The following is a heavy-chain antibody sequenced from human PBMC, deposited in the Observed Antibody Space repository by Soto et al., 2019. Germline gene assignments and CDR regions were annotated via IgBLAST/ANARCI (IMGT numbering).Heavy chain of an antibody. CDR3: ARESGSYHFDY. J-gene: IGHJ4*02. CDR1: GFTVSSNY. Sequence: GGSLRLSCAASGFTVSSNYMSWVRQAPGKGLEWVSVIYSGGSTYYADSVKGRFTISRDNSKNTLYLQMNSLTVEDTAVYYCARESGSYHFDYWGQGTPVTVSS. V-gene: IGHV3-66*01. D-gene: IGHD1-26*01. CDR2: IYSGGST.